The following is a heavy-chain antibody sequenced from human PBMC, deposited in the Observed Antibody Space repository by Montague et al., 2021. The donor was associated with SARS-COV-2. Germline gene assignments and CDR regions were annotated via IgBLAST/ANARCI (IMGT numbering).Heavy chain of an antibody. CDR1: GDSVSSNIAT. J-gene: IGHJ5*02. Sequence: CAISGDSVSSNIATWNWIRQSPSRGLEWLGRTYYRSKWYNDYAVSVKSRVIINPDTSNNRISLQLNSVTPEDTAVYYCARSKLLRSGYSSGWYGPGWFVPWGQGTPVTVSS. CDR2: TYYRSKWYN. CDR3: ARSKLLRSGYSSGWYGPGWFVP. D-gene: IGHD6-19*01. V-gene: IGHV6-1*01.